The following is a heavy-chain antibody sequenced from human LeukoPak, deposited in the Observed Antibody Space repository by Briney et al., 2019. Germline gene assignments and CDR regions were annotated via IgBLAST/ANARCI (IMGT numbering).Heavy chain of an antibody. Sequence: GGSLRLSCAASGFSFSSYVMSWVRQAPGKGLEWVSIISGNGDSTYSADSVRGRFTVSRDNSKNTFYLQMNTLRAEDTAVYYCARMPNRCSTISCYIDSWGQGTLVTVS. CDR3: ARMPNRCSTISCYIDS. CDR2: ISGNGDST. V-gene: IGHV3-23*01. CDR1: GFSFSSYV. J-gene: IGHJ4*02. D-gene: IGHD2-2*02.